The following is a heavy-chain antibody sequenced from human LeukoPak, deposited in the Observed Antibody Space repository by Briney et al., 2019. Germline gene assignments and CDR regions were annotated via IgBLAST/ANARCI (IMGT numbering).Heavy chain of an antibody. D-gene: IGHD3-22*01. Sequence: PSQTLSLTCTVSGGSISSGSYYWSWIRQPAGKGLEWIGRIYTSGSTNYNPSLKSRVTISVDTSKNQFSLKLSSVTAADTAVYYRARDYYDSSGYFDAFDIWGQGTMVTVSS. CDR2: IYTSGST. CDR1: GGSISSGSYY. J-gene: IGHJ3*02. CDR3: ARDYYDSSGYFDAFDI. V-gene: IGHV4-61*02.